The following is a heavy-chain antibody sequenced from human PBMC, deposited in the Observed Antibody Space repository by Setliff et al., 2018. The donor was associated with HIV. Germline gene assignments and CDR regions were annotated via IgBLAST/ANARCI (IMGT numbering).Heavy chain of an antibody. J-gene: IGHJ4*02. CDR3: ARWCAAAGCYPAIYHFDS. CDR2: INPNSGGT. CDR1: GYTFTGYY. V-gene: IGHV1-2*04. Sequence: ASVKVSCKASGYTFTGYYMHWVRQAPGQGLEWMGWINPNSGGTNYAQKFQGWVTMTRDTSANTAYMELRGLRSEDTAVYYCARWCAAAGCYPAIYHFDSWGQGTLVTVSS. D-gene: IGHD2-2*01.